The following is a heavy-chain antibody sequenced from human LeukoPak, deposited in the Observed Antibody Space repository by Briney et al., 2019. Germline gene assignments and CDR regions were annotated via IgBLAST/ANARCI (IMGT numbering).Heavy chain of an antibody. Sequence: SETLSLTCTVSGGSINSYYWSWIRQPPGKGLEWIGYIFYNGNTKYNPSLKSRVTVSVDTSKNQFSLKLTSVTAADTAVYYRAREPHPRGLEIGAFDIWGQGTMVTVSS. CDR3: AREPHPRGLEIGAFDI. D-gene: IGHD1-1*01. V-gene: IGHV4-59*12. CDR1: GGSINSYY. J-gene: IGHJ3*02. CDR2: IFYNGNT.